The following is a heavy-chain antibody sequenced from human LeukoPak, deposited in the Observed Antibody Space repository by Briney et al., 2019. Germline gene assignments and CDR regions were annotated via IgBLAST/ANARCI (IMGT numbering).Heavy chain of an antibody. V-gene: IGHV3-73*01. Sequence: GESLKISCAASGFTFSVSAMHWVRQASGKGLEWVGRIRSKANSYATAYAASVKGRFTISRDDSKNTAYLQMNSLKTEDTAVYYCTRFRYDFWSGYYYYMDVWGKGTTVTVSS. CDR3: TRFRYDFWSGYYYYMDV. CDR1: GFTFSVSA. CDR2: IRSKANSYAT. D-gene: IGHD3-3*01. J-gene: IGHJ6*03.